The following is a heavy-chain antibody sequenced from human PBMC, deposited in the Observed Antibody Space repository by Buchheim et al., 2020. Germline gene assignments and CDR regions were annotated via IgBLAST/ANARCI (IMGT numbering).Heavy chain of an antibody. J-gene: IGHJ2*01. Sequence: QVQLQESGPGLVKPSETLSLTCTVSGGSLSSRYYWSWIRQSPGKGLEWIGLIHNSESTNYNPSVTSRVTMPVDTSKNQLSLKLSSVTAADTAVYFCARRLDRGSWGPWYFDLWGRGTL. D-gene: IGHD6-13*01. V-gene: IGHV4-4*09. CDR2: IHNSEST. CDR1: GGSLSSRYY. CDR3: ARRLDRGSWGPWYFDL.